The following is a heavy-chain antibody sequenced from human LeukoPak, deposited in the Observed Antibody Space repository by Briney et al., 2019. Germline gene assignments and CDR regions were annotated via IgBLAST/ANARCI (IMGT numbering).Heavy chain of an antibody. V-gene: IGHV1-18*01. J-gene: IGHJ4*02. D-gene: IGHD6-19*01. CDR1: GYTFTMLG. CDR3: ARGLGHSSEWFIDY. Sequence: ASVKVSCKATGYTFTMLGITWLRQAPGQGLEWVGWISAYNGDRHFAQKVQGRVTMTTDTSTSTVYMDLGSLRSDDTAVYYCARGLGHSSEWFIDYWGQGTLVTVSS. CDR2: ISAYNGDR.